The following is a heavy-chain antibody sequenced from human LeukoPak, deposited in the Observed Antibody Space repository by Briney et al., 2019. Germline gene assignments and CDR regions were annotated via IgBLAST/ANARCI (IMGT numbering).Heavy chain of an antibody. J-gene: IGHJ4*02. CDR1: GYTFTGYY. V-gene: IGHV1-2*06. CDR3: ASGQKATGSNPSDY. D-gene: IGHD5-24*01. Sequence: ASVKVSCKASGYTFTGYYMHWVRQAPGQGLEWMGRINPNSGGTNYAQKFQGRVTMTRDTTISTAYMELSRVRSDDTAVYYCASGQKATGSNPSDYWGQGTLVTVSS. CDR2: INPNSGGT.